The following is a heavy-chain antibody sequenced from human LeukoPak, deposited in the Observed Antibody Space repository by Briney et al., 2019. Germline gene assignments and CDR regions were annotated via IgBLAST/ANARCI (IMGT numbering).Heavy chain of an antibody. Sequence: GGSLRLSWAASGFTFSSYAMSWVRQAPAKGLEWVSAISGSGGSTYYADSVKGRFTISRDNSKNTLYLQMNSLRAEDTAVYYCAKRAPSTTYYYDSSGDKGPLDYWGQGTLVTVSS. V-gene: IGHV3-23*01. CDR2: ISGSGGST. J-gene: IGHJ4*02. CDR3: AKRAPSTTYYYDSSGDKGPLDY. D-gene: IGHD3-22*01. CDR1: GFTFSSYA.